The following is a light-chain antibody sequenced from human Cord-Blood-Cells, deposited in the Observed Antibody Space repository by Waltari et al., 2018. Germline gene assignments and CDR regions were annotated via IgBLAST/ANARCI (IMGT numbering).Light chain of an antibody. Sequence: DIVMTLSPDSLAVSLGDTATINCKSSQSVLYSSNNKNYLAWYQQKPRQPPKLLIYWASTRESGVPDRFSGSGSGTDFTLTISSLQAEDVAVYYCQQYYSTPYSFGQGTKLEIK. V-gene: IGKV4-1*01. CDR1: QSVLYSSNNKNY. J-gene: IGKJ2*03. CDR3: QQYYSTPYS. CDR2: WAS.